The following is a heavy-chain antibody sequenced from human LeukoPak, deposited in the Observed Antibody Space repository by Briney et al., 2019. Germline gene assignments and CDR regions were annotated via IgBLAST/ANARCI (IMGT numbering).Heavy chain of an antibody. CDR2: ISSSSSTI. CDR1: GFTFSSYS. Sequence: PGGTLRLSCSAFGFTFSSYSMNWVRQAPGKGLDWVSYISSSSSTIYYADSVKGRFTISRDNAKNSLYLQMNSLRAEDTAVYYCARLPVVPAAIIYYYYYYMDVWGKGTTVTVSS. J-gene: IGHJ6*03. V-gene: IGHV3-48*01. CDR3: ARLPVVPAAIIYYYYYYMDV. D-gene: IGHD2-2*01.